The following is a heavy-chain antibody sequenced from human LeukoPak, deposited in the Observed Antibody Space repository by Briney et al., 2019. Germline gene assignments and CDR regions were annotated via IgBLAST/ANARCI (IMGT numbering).Heavy chain of an antibody. D-gene: IGHD3-22*01. Sequence: GGSLRLSCAASGFTFSSYSMNWVRQTPGKGLEWVSSISSSSTFIYYADSLKGRFTISRDNAKNSLYLQMNSLGAEDTAFYYCASDRRSDSSGYAFDIWGQGTMVTVSS. V-gene: IGHV3-21*04. J-gene: IGHJ3*02. CDR3: ASDRRSDSSGYAFDI. CDR1: GFTFSSYS. CDR2: ISSSSTFI.